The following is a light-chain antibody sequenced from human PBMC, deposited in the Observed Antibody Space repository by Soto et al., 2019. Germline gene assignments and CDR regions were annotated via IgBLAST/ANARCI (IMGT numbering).Light chain of an antibody. Sequence: EIVLTQSPGTLSLSPGERATLSCRASQSVSSSYLAWYQQIPGQAPRLLIYGASSRATGIPDRFSGSGSGTDSTLTISILEPEDVAVYYCQQYGSSPEYTFGQGTKLEIK. CDR3: QQYGSSPEYT. CDR1: QSVSSSY. J-gene: IGKJ2*01. CDR2: GAS. V-gene: IGKV3-20*01.